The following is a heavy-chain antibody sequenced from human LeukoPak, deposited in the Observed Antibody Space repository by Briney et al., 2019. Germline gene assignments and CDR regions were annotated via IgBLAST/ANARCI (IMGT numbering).Heavy chain of an antibody. J-gene: IGHJ4*02. D-gene: IGHD3-16*01. CDR1: GFTFSNYW. V-gene: IGHV3-7*01. Sequence: GESLRLSCAASGFTFSNYWMSWVRQAPGQGLEWVAKIKQDGREKYYVDSMKGRFTISRDNAKNSLYLQLNSLRAEDTAVYYCAREMPFGDSFDYWGQGALVTVSS. CDR3: AREMPFGDSFDY. CDR2: IKQDGREK.